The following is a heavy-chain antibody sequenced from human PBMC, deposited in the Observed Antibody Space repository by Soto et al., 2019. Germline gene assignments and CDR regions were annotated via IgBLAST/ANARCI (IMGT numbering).Heavy chain of an antibody. CDR1: GFTFSSYG. CDR2: ISYDGSNK. D-gene: IGHD3-22*01. Sequence: QVQLVESGGGVVQPGRSLRLSCAASGFTFSSYGMHWVRQAPGKGLEWVAVISYDGSNKYYADSVKGRFTISRDNSKNTLYLQMNSLRAEDTAVYYCAKGPYHYDSSGYYPDAFDIWGQGTMVTVSS. V-gene: IGHV3-30*18. J-gene: IGHJ3*02. CDR3: AKGPYHYDSSGYYPDAFDI.